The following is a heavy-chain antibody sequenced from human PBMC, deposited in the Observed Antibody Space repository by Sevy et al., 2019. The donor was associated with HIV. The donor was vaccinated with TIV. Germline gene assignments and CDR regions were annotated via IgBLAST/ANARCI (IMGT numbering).Heavy chain of an antibody. CDR2: ISYDGSNK. V-gene: IGHV3-30-3*01. CDR1: GFTFSSYA. CDR3: ARDLNQGLELTALFGRNPRYYMDV. D-gene: IGHD1-7*01. J-gene: IGHJ6*03. Sequence: GGSLRLSCAASGFTFSSYAMHWVRQAPGKGLEWVAVISYDGSNKYYADSVKGRFTISRDNSKNTLYLQMNSLRAEDTVVDYCARDLNQGLELTALFGRNPRYYMDVWGKGTTVTVSS.